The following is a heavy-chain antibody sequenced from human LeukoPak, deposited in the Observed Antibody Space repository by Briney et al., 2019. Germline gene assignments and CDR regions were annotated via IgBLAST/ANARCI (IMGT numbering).Heavy chain of an antibody. J-gene: IGHJ4*02. D-gene: IGHD3-10*01. CDR1: GGSISSGGYY. Sequence: SQTLSLTCTVSGGSISSGGYYWSWIRQHPGKGLEWMGYIYYSGSTSYNPSFKSRVTIAVDTSKNQFSLKVSSVAAADTAVYYCASWGGYGSGVDYWGQGTLVTVSS. CDR2: IYYSGST. V-gene: IGHV4-31*03. CDR3: ASWGGYGSGVDY.